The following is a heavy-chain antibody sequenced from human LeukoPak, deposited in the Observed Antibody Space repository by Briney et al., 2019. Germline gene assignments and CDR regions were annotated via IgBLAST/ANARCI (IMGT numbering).Heavy chain of an antibody. CDR3: AKSTQYCSSTSCYRRYYYYGMDV. J-gene: IGHJ6*02. Sequence: GGSLRLSCAASGFTFSSYGMHWVRQAPGKGLEWVAVISYDGSNKYYADSVKGRFTISRDNSKNTLYLQMNGLRAEDTAVYYCAKSTQYCSSTSCYRRYYYYGMDVWGQGTTVTVSS. D-gene: IGHD2-2*02. CDR1: GFTFSSYG. CDR2: ISYDGSNK. V-gene: IGHV3-30*18.